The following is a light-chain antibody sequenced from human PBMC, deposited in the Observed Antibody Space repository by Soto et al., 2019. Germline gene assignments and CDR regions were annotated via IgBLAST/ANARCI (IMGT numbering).Light chain of an antibody. CDR1: QSVSSSY. CDR2: GAS. V-gene: IGKV3-20*01. Sequence: EIVLTQSPGTLSLSPGERATLSCRASQSVSSSYLAWYQQKPGQAPRVLIYGASSRATGIPDRSSGSGSGTDFTLTISRLEPEDFEVYYCQQYGSSPLTFGGGTKVDIK. J-gene: IGKJ4*01. CDR3: QQYGSSPLT.